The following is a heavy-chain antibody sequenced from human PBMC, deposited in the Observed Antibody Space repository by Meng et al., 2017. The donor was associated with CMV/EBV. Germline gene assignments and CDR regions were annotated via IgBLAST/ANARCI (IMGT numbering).Heavy chain of an antibody. V-gene: IGHV1-2*02. CDR2: INPNSGGT. CDR1: GYTFTGYY. CDR3: ASEEYCSSTSCSPQFGYYYYYGMDV. Sequence: ASVKVSCKASGYTFTGYYMHWVRQAPGQGLEWMGWINPNSGGTNYAQKFQGRVTMTRDTSISTAYMELSRLRSDDTAVYYCASEEYCSSTSCSPQFGYYYYYGMDVWGQGTTVTVSS. J-gene: IGHJ6*02. D-gene: IGHD2-2*01.